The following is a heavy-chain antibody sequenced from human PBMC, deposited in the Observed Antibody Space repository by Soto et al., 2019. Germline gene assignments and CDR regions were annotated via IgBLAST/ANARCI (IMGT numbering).Heavy chain of an antibody. V-gene: IGHV3-30-3*01. CDR1: GITISNYF. CDR2: ISYDGSNK. Sequence: QVQLVESVGGVVQPGRSLRVSCAASGITISNYFMYWVRQAPGKGLEWVAAISYDGSNKHYSDSVKGRFTISRDNSKNTLYLQMNSLRDEDTAVYYCVAGDQYYAMGGLGQGTTVAVSS. CDR3: VAGDQYYAMGG. D-gene: IGHD2-2*01. J-gene: IGHJ6*02.